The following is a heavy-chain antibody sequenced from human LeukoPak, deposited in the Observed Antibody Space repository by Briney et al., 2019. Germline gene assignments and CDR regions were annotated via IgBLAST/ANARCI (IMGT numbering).Heavy chain of an antibody. CDR3: ARRAGAYSHPYDY. J-gene: IGHJ4*02. CDR2: IKQDRSEK. D-gene: IGHD4/OR15-4a*01. Sequence: GGSLRLSCAASGFTFTNYWMSWVRQAPGKGLELVANIKQDRSEKYYVDSVKGRFTISRDNAKNSLYLQMNSLRAEDTAVYYCARRAGAYSHPYDYWGQGTLVTVSS. CDR1: GFTFTNYW. V-gene: IGHV3-7*03.